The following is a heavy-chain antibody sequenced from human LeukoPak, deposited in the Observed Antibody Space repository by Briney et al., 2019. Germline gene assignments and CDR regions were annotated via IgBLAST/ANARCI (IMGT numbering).Heavy chain of an antibody. V-gene: IGHV1-2*02. D-gene: IGHD3-22*01. CDR1: GYTFTGYY. Sequence: ASVKVSCKASGYTFTGYYIHWVRQAPGQGLEWMGWINPNSGGTNYAQKFQGRVTMTRDTSISTAYMELSRLRSDDTAVYYCASDPVGYYDSSGPSEYFQHWGQGTLVTVSS. CDR3: ASDPVGYYDSSGPSEYFQH. J-gene: IGHJ1*01. CDR2: INPNSGGT.